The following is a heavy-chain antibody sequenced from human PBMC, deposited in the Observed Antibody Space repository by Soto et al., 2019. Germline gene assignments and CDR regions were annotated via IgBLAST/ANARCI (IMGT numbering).Heavy chain of an antibody. V-gene: IGHV1-69*02. J-gene: IGHJ4*02. Sequence: EASVKVSCKASVGTFSSDTISWVRQAPGQGLEWMGRIIPILGIANYAQKFQGRVTITADKSTSTAYMELSSLRSEDTAVYYCASITNLGYFDYWGKGTLVTVSS. D-gene: IGHD2-8*01. CDR1: VGTFSSDT. CDR3: ASITNLGYFDY. CDR2: IIPILGIA.